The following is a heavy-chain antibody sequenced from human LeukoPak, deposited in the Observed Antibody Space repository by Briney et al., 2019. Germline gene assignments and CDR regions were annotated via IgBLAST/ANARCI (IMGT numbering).Heavy chain of an antibody. V-gene: IGHV3-30*04. Sequence: GGSLRLSCAAFGFTFSSFAMHWVRQAPGKGLEWVAVISYDGSNKYYADSVKGRFTVSRDNSKNTLYLQMNRLRAEDTAVYYCARDPSLYYYDSSGYYYLNAFDIWGQGTMVIVSS. CDR2: ISYDGSNK. J-gene: IGHJ3*02. CDR1: GFTFSSFA. CDR3: ARDPSLYYYDSSGYYYLNAFDI. D-gene: IGHD3-22*01.